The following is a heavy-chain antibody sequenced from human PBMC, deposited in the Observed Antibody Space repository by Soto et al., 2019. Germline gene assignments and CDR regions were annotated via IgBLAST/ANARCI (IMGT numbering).Heavy chain of an antibody. Sequence: PGESLKISCKGSGYRFTSYWIGWVRQMPWRGLEWMGIIYPGDSDTRYSPSFQGQVTISADKSISTAYLQWSSLKASDTAMYYCARHQYYDFWSGYYTYYYYGMDVWGKGTTVTVSS. V-gene: IGHV5-51*01. CDR2: IYPGDSDT. CDR3: ARHQYYDFWSGYYTYYYYGMDV. J-gene: IGHJ6*04. D-gene: IGHD3-3*01. CDR1: GYRFTSYW.